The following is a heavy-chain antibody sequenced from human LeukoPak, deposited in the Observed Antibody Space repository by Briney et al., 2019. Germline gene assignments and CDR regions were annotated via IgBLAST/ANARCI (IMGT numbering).Heavy chain of an antibody. D-gene: IGHD3-22*01. CDR1: GGSISSSSYY. Sequence: SETLSLTCTVSGGSISSSSYYWGWIRQPPGKGLEGIGSICYSWSTSYTPSLPSRVTISVDKSKHQFSLKLSSVTAAATAVYYCARHEGGRYYYDSSGFDSWGQGTLVTVSS. V-gene: IGHV4-39*01. CDR2: ICYSWST. CDR3: ARHEGGRYYYDSSGFDS. J-gene: IGHJ4*02.